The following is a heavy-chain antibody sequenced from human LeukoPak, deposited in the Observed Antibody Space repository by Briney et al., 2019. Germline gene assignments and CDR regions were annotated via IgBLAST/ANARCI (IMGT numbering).Heavy chain of an antibody. D-gene: IGHD1-1*01. CDR1: GFTFSNAW. V-gene: IGHV3-15*04. Sequence: PGGSLRLSCAASGFTFSNAWMNWVRQAPGKGLEWVGRIERKTDGGTTDYAAPVKGRFTISRDDSKNTLYLQMNSLRAEDTAVYYCAKPGRNWNGLGNWFDPWGQGTLVIVSS. CDR3: AKPGRNWNGLGNWFDP. J-gene: IGHJ5*02. CDR2: IERKTDGGTT.